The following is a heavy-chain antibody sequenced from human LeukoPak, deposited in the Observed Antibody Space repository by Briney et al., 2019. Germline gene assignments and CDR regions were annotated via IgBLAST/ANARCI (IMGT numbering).Heavy chain of an antibody. V-gene: IGHV4-59*02. CDR1: GASVSSSH. J-gene: IGHJ4*02. D-gene: IGHD2/OR15-2a*01. CDR3: SEGYFEPFDH. Sequence: SETLSLTCVVSGASVSSSHWNWIRQFPGKGLEWIGCLSYTGKTDYNPSLTSRVTISVDTSKNQVSLKLRSVTAADTAVYYCSEGYFEPFDHWGQGTLATVSS. CDR2: LSYTGKT.